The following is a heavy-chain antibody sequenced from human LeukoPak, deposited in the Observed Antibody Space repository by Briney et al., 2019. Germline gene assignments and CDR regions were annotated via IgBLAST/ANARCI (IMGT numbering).Heavy chain of an antibody. CDR1: GYTFTGYY. D-gene: IGHD3-16*02. CDR3: ARGYDYVWGSYRHSRYYFDY. V-gene: IGHV1-2*02. Sequence: ASVKVSCKASGYTFTGYYMHWVRQAPGQGLEWMGWINPNSGGTNYAQKFQGRVTMTRDTSISTAYMELRSLRSDDTAVYYCARGYDYVWGSYRHSRYYFDYWGQGTLVTVSS. CDR2: INPNSGGT. J-gene: IGHJ4*02.